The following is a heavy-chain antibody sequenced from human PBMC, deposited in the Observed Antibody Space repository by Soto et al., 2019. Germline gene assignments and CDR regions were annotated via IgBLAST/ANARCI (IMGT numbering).Heavy chain of an antibody. CDR2: IIPIFGTA. J-gene: IGHJ4*02. CDR1: GGTFSSYA. D-gene: IGHD3-22*01. Sequence: ASVKVSCKASGGTFSSYAISWVRQAPGQGLEWMGGIIPIFGTANYAQKFQGRVTITADESTSTAYMELSSLRSEDTAVYYCARVDDSSGYYYNWGQGTLVTVSS. V-gene: IGHV1-69*13. CDR3: ARVDDSSGYYYN.